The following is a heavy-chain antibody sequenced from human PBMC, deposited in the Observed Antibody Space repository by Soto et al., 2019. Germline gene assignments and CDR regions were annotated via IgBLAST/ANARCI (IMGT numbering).Heavy chain of an antibody. Sequence: SQTLSLTFAISGDSVSSNSSAWNWIRQSPSRGLEWLGRTYYRSKWYNDYAVSVKSRITINPDTSKNQFSLQLNSVTPEDTAVYYCARGVQLWSNYYYYGMDVWGQGTTVTVSS. J-gene: IGHJ6*02. V-gene: IGHV6-1*01. CDR2: TYYRSKWYN. D-gene: IGHD5-18*01. CDR3: ARGVQLWSNYYYYGMDV. CDR1: GDSVSSNSSA.